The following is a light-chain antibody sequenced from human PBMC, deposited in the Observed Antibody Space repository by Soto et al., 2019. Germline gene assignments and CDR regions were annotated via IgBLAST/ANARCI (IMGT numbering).Light chain of an antibody. Sequence: QSVLTQSSSASASLGSSVKLTCTLSSGHSSYIIAWHQQQPGKAPRYLMKLEGSGSYNKGSGVPDRFSGSSSGADRYLTISNLQFEDEAEYYCETCDINTHVVFGGGTKLTVL. CDR3: ETCDINTHVV. J-gene: IGLJ2*01. CDR2: LEGSGSY. V-gene: IGLV4-60*02. CDR1: SGHSSYI.